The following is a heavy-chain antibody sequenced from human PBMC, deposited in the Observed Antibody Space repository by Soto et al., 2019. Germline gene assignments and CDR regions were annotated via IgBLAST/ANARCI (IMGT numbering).Heavy chain of an antibody. CDR2: VSYDEITK. J-gene: IGHJ4*02. CDR3: AKPLGLLRRAMAQGSDY. V-gene: IGHV3-30*18. Sequence: HPGGSLRLSCAASGFTFSSYGMNWVRQAPGKGLEWVAVVSYDEITKYYADSVKGRFTISRDNSKNTVYLQMNSLRPEDTAVYYCAKPLGLLRRAMAQGSDYWGQGTLVPVS. CDR1: GFTFSSYG. D-gene: IGHD5-18*01.